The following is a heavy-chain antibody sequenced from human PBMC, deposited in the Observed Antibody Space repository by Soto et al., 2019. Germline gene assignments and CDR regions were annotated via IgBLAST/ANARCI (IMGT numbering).Heavy chain of an antibody. CDR3: ARELRYFDALEY. D-gene: IGHD3-9*01. Sequence: EVQLVESGGGLVKPGGSLRLSCAASGFTFSSYSMNWVRQAPGKGLEWVSSISSSSSYIYYADSVKGRFTISRDNAKNSLYLQMNSLRAEDTAVYYCARELRYFDALEYWGQGTLVTVSS. CDR1: GFTFSSYS. V-gene: IGHV3-21*01. J-gene: IGHJ4*02. CDR2: ISSSSSYI.